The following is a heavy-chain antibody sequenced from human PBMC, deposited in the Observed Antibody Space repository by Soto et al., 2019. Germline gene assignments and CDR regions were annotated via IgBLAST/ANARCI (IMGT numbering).Heavy chain of an antibody. CDR2: ISSSSSYI. J-gene: IGHJ4*02. CDR3: ARDSDSRGWPRVFDY. Sequence: GESLKISCAASGFTCSSYSMICVPQAPGKGLEWVSSISSSSSYIYYADSVKGRFTISRDNAKNSLYLQMNSLRAEDTAVYYCARDSDSRGWPRVFDYWGQGTLVTVSS. CDR1: GFTCSSYS. V-gene: IGHV3-21*01. D-gene: IGHD6-19*01.